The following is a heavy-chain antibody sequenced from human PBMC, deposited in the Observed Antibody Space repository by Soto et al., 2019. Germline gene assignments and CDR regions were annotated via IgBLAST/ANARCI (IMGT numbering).Heavy chain of an antibody. V-gene: IGHV5-51*01. CDR2: IYPGDSDT. CDR1: GYSFTSYW. D-gene: IGHD2-2*02. Sequence: PGESLKISCKGSGYSFTSYWIGWVRQMPGKGLEWMGIIYPGDSDTRYSPSFQGQVTISADKSISTAYLQWSSLKASDTAMYYCARGRCSSTSCYTCWFDPWGQGTLVTVSS. CDR3: ARGRCSSTSCYTCWFDP. J-gene: IGHJ5*02.